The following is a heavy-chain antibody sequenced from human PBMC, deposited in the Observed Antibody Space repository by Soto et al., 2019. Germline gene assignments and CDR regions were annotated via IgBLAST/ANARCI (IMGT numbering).Heavy chain of an antibody. J-gene: IGHJ4*02. D-gene: IGHD2-15*01. CDR1: GYTFTSYW. CDR2: IYPSDSDI. Sequence: GESLKISCKGSGYTFTSYWIGWVRQMPGEGLEWMGVIYPSDSDIRYSPSFQGKVTISADKSITTAYLQWSSLKAADTAMYYCVRSGTSSGRFSDYWGQGTLVTVS. V-gene: IGHV5-51*01. CDR3: VRSGTSSGRFSDY.